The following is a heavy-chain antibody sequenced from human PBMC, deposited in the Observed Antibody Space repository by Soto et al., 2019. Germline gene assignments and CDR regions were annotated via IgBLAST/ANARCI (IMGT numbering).Heavy chain of an antibody. CDR1: GFTFTRYA. CDR3: AKSPYDSSAYPSDY. V-gene: IGHV3-23*01. Sequence: PWGSLRLSCAASGFTFTRYAMTWVRQAPGKGLEWVSGISGSGDNTDYADSVKGRFTISRDNSKNTLYLQMNSLRAEDTAIYYCAKSPYDSSAYPSDYWGQGTLVTVSS. CDR2: ISGSGDNT. J-gene: IGHJ4*02. D-gene: IGHD3-22*01.